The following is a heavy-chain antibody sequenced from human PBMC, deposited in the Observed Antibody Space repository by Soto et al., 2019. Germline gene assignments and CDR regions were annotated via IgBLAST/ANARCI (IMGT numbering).Heavy chain of an antibody. CDR2: IRGSGGDT. J-gene: IGHJ4*02. D-gene: IGHD1-26*01. V-gene: IGHV3-23*01. CDR3: VKGNSESYYYFDY. Sequence: EVQLLESGGGLVQPGGSLRLSCAASGFTFSFCAMSWVRQAPGKGLKWVSSIRGSGGDTYYADSVWGRFTISRDNSKNTLYLQMNSLRVEDTAVYYCVKGNSESYYYFDYWGQGTRVSVSS. CDR1: GFTFSFCA.